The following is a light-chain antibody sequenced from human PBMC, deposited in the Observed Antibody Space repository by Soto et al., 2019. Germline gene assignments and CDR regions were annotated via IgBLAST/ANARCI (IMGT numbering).Light chain of an antibody. J-gene: IGLJ3*02. V-gene: IGLV2-14*01. Sequence: QSALTQPASVSGSPGQSITISCTGTTSDVGAYNFVSWYQQHPGKAPKLIIYGVSNRPSGVSNRFSGSKSGNTASLTISGLHAEDEADYYCSSYTSSTTVWVFGGGTKLTVL. CDR2: GVS. CDR3: SSYTSSTTVWV. CDR1: TSDVGAYNF.